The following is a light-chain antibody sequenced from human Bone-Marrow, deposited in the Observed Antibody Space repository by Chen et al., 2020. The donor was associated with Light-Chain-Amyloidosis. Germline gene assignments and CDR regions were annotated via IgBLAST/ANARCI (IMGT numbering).Light chain of an antibody. V-gene: IGLV2-14*01. CDR3: SSYTSTNTLV. CDR1: SSDVGGDNH. Sequence: QSALTQPASVSGSPGQSITISCTGTSSDVGGDNHVSWYQQHPDKAPKLMIYAVSTRPSWVPDRFSGSKSDNTASLTISGLQAEDEADYFCSSYTSTNTLVFGRGTRVTVL. J-gene: IGLJ1*01. CDR2: AVS.